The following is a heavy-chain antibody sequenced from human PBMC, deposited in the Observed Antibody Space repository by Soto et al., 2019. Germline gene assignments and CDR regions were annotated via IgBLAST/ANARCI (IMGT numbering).Heavy chain of an antibody. V-gene: IGHV4-59*12. CDR1: CVPLRSYY. Sequence: SGTLSPTCTVSCVPLRSYYWSWSRQPPGKGLEWIGYIYYSGSTNYNPSLKSRVTISVDTSKNHFSLKLSSVTAADTAVYYCAREQRVLRWVGKLDDWGRGTLVTVSS. CDR3: AREQRVLRWVGKLDD. J-gene: IGHJ4*02. D-gene: IGHD3-10*01. CDR2: IYYSGST.